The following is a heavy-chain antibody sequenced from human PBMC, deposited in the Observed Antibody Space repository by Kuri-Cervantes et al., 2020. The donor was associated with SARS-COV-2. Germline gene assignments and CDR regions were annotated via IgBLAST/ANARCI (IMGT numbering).Heavy chain of an antibody. V-gene: IGHV1-69*05. CDR2: IIPIFGTA. CDR3: ATVRFLEWLYWFDP. CDR1: GGTFSSYA. J-gene: IGHJ5*02. Sequence: SVKVSCKASGGTFSSYAISWVRQAPGQGLEWMGGIIPIFGTANYAQRFQGRVTITTDESTSTAYMELSSLRSEDTAVYYCATVRFLEWLYWFDPWGQGTLVTVSS. D-gene: IGHD3-3*01.